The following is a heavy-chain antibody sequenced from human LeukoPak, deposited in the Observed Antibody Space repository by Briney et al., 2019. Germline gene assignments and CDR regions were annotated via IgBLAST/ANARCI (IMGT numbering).Heavy chain of an antibody. J-gene: IGHJ4*02. CDR3: AREDGYSSSWYSDY. CDR2: ISSTSIYT. D-gene: IGHD6-13*01. Sequence: GGSLRLSCAASGFTFSDYYMSLIRQAPGKGLEWVSDISSTSIYTNYADSVKGRFTISRDNAKNSLYLQMNSLRAEDTAVYYCAREDGYSSSWYSDYWGQGTLVTVSS. CDR1: GFTFSDYY. V-gene: IGHV3-11*05.